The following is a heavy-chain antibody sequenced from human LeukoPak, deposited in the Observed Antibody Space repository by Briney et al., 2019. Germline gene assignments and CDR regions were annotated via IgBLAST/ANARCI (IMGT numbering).Heavy chain of an antibody. CDR1: GGTFSSYA. J-gene: IGHJ4*02. V-gene: IGHV1-69*01. CDR3: ARGGPVYLDWRMDY. Sequence: EASVKVSCKASGGTFSSYAISWVRQAPGQGLEWMGGIIPIFGTANYAQKFQGRVTITADESASTAYMELSSLRSEDTAVYYCARGGPVYLDWRMDYWGQGTLVTVSS. D-gene: IGHD3-3*01. CDR2: IIPIFGTA.